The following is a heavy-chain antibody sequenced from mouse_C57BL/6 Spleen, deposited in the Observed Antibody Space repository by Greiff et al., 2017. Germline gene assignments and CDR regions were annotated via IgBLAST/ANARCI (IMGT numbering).Heavy chain of an antibody. J-gene: IGHJ4*01. CDR2: IYPGSGST. CDR3: ESSYYGSCYGDAMDY. Sequence: VQLQQPGAELVKPGASVKMSCKASGYTFTSYWITWVKQRPGQGLEWIGDIYPGSGSTNYNEKFKCKATLTVDTSSSTAYMQLSSLTTEDSAVYYGESSYYGSCYGDAMDYWGQGTSVTVSS. CDR1: GYTFTSYW. D-gene: IGHD1-1*01. V-gene: IGHV1-55*01.